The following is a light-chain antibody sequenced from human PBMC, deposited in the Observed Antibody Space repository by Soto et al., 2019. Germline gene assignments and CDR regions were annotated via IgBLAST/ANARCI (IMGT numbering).Light chain of an antibody. CDR3: QQYHTSPLT. CDR1: QSVSSY. Sequence: EIVLTQSPSTLSLSPGERATLSCRASQSVSSYLAWYQQKPGQAPRLLMYEASTRATGIPARFSGGGSGTDFTLTISRLEPEDFALYYCQQYHTSPLTFGQGTKVDIK. J-gene: IGKJ1*01. CDR2: EAS. V-gene: IGKV3-20*01.